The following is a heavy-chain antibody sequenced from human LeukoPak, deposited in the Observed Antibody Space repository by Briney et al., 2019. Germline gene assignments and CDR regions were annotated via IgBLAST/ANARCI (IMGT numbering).Heavy chain of an antibody. D-gene: IGHD3-10*01. Sequence: PGGSLRLSCAASGFTFSSYAMSWVRQAPGKGLEWVSAISGSGGSTYYADSVKGRFTISRDNSKNTLYLQMNSLRAEDTAVYYCAKAEKVRGLDYYWGMDVWGQGTTVTVSS. V-gene: IGHV3-23*01. J-gene: IGHJ6*02. CDR3: AKAEKVRGLDYYWGMDV. CDR1: GFTFSSYA. CDR2: ISGSGGST.